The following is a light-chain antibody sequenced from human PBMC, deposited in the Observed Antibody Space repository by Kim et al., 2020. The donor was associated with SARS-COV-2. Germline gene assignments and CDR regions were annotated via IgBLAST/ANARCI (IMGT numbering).Light chain of an antibody. CDR1: QSVHNW. J-gene: IGKJ1*01. V-gene: IGKV1-5*03. CDR3: QQYHTHST. Sequence: DIQVTQSPSILPASVGDTLTITCRASQSVHNWLAWYQQKPGQVPKLLIEKASDLQSGVPARFSGSGTGTEFTLTITTLQPSDFATYYCQQYHTHSTFGQGTKLDIK. CDR2: KAS.